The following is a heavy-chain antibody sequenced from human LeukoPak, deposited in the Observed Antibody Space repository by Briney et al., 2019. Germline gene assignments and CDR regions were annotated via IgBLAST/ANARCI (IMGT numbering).Heavy chain of an antibody. Sequence: QPGGSLRLSCAASGFTFSNYWMSWVRQAPGKGLEWVANIKQDGSEKYYVDSVKGRFTISRDNAKNSLYLQMNSLRAEDTAVYYCARYYYDSSGYYCYFDYWGQGTLVTVSS. CDR2: IKQDGSEK. CDR1: GFTFSNYW. D-gene: IGHD3-22*01. CDR3: ARYYYDSSGYYCYFDY. J-gene: IGHJ4*02. V-gene: IGHV3-7*04.